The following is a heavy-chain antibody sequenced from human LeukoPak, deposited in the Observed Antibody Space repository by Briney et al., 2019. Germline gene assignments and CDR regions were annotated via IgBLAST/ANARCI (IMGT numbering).Heavy chain of an antibody. CDR1: GGSFSGYY. J-gene: IGHJ5*02. Sequence: SETLSLTCAVYGGSFSGYYWSWIRQPPGKGLEWIGEINHSGSTNYNPPLKSRVTISVDTSKNQFSLKLSSVTAADTAVYYCARAHRTLVVPAAKKGGFDPWGQGTLVTVSS. CDR2: INHSGST. D-gene: IGHD2-2*01. CDR3: ARAHRTLVVPAAKKGGFDP. V-gene: IGHV4-34*01.